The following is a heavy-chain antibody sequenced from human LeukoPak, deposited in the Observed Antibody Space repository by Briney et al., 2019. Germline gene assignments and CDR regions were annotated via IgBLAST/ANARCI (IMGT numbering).Heavy chain of an antibody. Sequence: GGSLRLSCAASGFTFSSYSMNWVRQAPGKGPEWVSSISSSSSYIYYADSVKGRFTISRDNSKNTLYLQMNSLRAEDTAVYYCARVFRGIWDAFDIWGQGTMVTVSS. CDR2: ISSSSSYI. CDR3: ARVFRGIWDAFDI. J-gene: IGHJ3*02. D-gene: IGHD3-10*01. CDR1: GFTFSSYS. V-gene: IGHV3-21*01.